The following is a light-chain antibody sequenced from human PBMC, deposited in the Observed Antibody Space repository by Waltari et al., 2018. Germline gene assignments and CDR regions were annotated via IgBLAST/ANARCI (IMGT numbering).Light chain of an antibody. CDR1: KLGGKY. Sequence: SYELIQPPSVSVSPGQTASITCSGDKLGGKYLCWYRQRPGQSPEVVIYQDNKRPSEIPQRLSGSNSGNTATLTIGGTRAVDEGDYYCQTWDSGSLVVGGGTKLTVL. CDR3: QTWDSGSLV. J-gene: IGLJ2*01. V-gene: IGLV3-1*01. CDR2: QDN.